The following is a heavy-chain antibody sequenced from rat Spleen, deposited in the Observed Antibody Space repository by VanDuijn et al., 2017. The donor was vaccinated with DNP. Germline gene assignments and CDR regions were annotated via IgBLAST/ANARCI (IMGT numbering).Heavy chain of an antibody. V-gene: IGHV1-43*01. CDR3: ARHGRVTTVATYWYFDF. CDR2: INMGSGGT. CDR1: GYTFTSYY. D-gene: IGHD1-3*01. J-gene: IGHJ1*01. Sequence: QVQLQQSGAELAKPGSSVKISCKASGYTFTSYYIGWIKQTTGQGLDYIGYINMGSGGTNYNEKFKGKATLTVDKSSSTAFMQLSSLTPDDSAVYYCARHGRVTTVATYWYFDFWGPGTMVTVSS.